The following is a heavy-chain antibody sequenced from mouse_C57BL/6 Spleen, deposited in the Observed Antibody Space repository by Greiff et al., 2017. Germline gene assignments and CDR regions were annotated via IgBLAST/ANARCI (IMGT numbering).Heavy chain of an antibody. CDR1: GFSLTSYG. J-gene: IGHJ2*01. Sequence: QVQLQQSGPGLVQPSQSLSITCTVSGFSLTSYGVHWVRQSPGKGLEWLGVIWRGGSTDYNAAFMSRLSITKDNSKSQVFFKMNSLQADDTAIYYCAKGALYGSSYYFDYWGQGTTLTVSS. CDR3: AKGALYGSSYYFDY. CDR2: IWRGGST. D-gene: IGHD1-1*01. V-gene: IGHV2-5*01.